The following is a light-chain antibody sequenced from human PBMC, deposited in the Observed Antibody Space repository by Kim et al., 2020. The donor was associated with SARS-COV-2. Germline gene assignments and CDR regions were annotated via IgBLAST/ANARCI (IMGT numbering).Light chain of an antibody. CDR2: GDS. Sequence: VALGQPARITSGGNNMGSKNVHWYQQKPGQAPVLVIYGDSNRPSGIPERFSGSNSGNTATLTISRAQAGDEADYYCQVWDSSTYVFGTGTKVTVL. J-gene: IGLJ1*01. CDR3: QVWDSSTYV. CDR1: NMGSKN. V-gene: IGLV3-9*01.